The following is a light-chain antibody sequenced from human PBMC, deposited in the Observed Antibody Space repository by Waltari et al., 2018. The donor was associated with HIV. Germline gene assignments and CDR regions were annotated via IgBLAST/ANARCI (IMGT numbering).Light chain of an antibody. Sequence: SVLTQPPSASGTPGQEVTISCSGSSSNIGSNSVFWYQQLPGPAPKLLIYRDTQRPSGVPDRFSGSMSGTSASLAISGLRSEDDAVYSCATWDDSLNGVLFGGGT. V-gene: IGLV1-47*01. CDR2: RDT. CDR3: ATWDDSLNGVL. J-gene: IGLJ2*01. CDR1: SSNIGSNS.